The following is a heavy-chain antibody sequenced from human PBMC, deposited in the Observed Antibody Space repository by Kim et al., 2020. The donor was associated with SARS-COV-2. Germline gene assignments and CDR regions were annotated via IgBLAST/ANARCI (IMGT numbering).Heavy chain of an antibody. Sequence: YSPSLKSRVTMSVDTSKNQFSLKLSSVTAVDTAGYYCARGVAGTNPRFDIWGQGTMVTVSS. J-gene: IGHJ3*02. CDR3: ARGVAGTNPRFDI. D-gene: IGHD6-19*01. V-gene: IGHV4-28*03.